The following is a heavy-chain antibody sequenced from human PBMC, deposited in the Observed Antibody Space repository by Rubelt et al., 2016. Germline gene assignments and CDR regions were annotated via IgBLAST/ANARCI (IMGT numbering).Heavy chain of an antibody. CDR3: ARWYYSDGRAAFDI. CDR1: GGSVTYYY. Sequence: QVQLQESGPGLVKPSETLSLTCTVSGGSVTYYYWSWVRQPPGKGLEWIGYIHYSGSTKNNLSLKSRVTISVDTSKNQCSLNLTAVAAADTAVYYCARWYYSDGRAAFDIWGQGTMVTVSS. D-gene: IGHD3-10*01. V-gene: IGHV4-59*02. CDR2: IHYSGST. J-gene: IGHJ3*02.